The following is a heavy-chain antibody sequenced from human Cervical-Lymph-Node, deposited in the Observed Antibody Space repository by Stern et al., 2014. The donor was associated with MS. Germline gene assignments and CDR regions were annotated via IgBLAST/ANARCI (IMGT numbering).Heavy chain of an antibody. Sequence: EVQLVVSGGGLVHPGGSLRLSCAASGFTFTNYAMTCVRQAPGKGLEWVPSIHGSATSTYYADSVKGRFTISRDNSRTTLYLQMNTLRPEDSAVYYCAQDCNLHCGYEYCNWGQGTLVTVSS. CDR1: GFTFTNYA. CDR3: AQDCNLHCGYEYCN. CDR2: IHGSATST. V-gene: IGHV3-23*04. D-gene: IGHD5-12*01. J-gene: IGHJ4*02.